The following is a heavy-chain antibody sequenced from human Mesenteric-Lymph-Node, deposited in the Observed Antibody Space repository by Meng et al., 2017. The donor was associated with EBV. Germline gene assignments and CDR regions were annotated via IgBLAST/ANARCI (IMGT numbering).Heavy chain of an antibody. D-gene: IGHD6-19*01. Sequence: PLGESGGGGVQPGRSLRLSCAASGFPFNAYGIHWVRQAPGKGLEWVAVIWHDGSQKFYADSVKGRFIISKDTSKNTLYLQMNSLRAEDTAVYYCARGAVTGTLDYWGQGSLVTVSS. J-gene: IGHJ4*02. V-gene: IGHV3-33*01. CDR3: ARGAVTGTLDY. CDR1: GFPFNAYG. CDR2: IWHDGSQK.